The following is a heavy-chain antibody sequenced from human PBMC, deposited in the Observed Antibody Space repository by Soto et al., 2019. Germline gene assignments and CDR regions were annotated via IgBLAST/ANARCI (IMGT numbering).Heavy chain of an antibody. J-gene: IGHJ4*02. V-gene: IGHV4-39*01. Sequence: SETLSLTCSVSGGSISNRNYYWGWVRQPRQPPGKGLEWIGSIYYTGSTYYNPSLKSRVTISVDTSENHFSLELSSVTAADTAVYYCARQGLDHLPPAYYFDYWGQGSLVTVSS. CDR2: IYYTGST. CDR3: ARQGLDHLPPAYYFDY. D-gene: IGHD1-1*01. CDR1: GGSISNRNYY.